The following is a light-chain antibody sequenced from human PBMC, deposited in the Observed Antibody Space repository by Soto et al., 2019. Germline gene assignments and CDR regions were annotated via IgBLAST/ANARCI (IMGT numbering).Light chain of an antibody. CDR3: QSYDSSLSGWV. Sequence: QSVLTQPPSVSGAPGQRVTISCTGSSSNIGAGYDVHWYQQLPGTAPKLLIYGNGNRPSGVPDRFSGSKSGTSASLAITGLQAEDEADYYCQSYDSSLSGWVLGGGTKLTVL. CDR2: GNG. J-gene: IGLJ3*02. V-gene: IGLV1-40*01. CDR1: SSNIGAGYD.